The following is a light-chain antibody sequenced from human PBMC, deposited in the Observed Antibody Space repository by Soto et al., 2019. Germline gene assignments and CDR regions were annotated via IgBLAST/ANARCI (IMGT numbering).Light chain of an antibody. J-gene: IGLJ2*01. V-gene: IGLV2-14*03. CDR3: SSSTSSSDLDVV. CDR2: DVS. Sequence: QSALTQPASVSGSPGQSITISCTGISSDVGDYKYVSWYQQHPGKVPKLIIYDVSNRPSGVSNRFSGSKSGNTASLTISGLQAEDEADYYCSSSTSSSDLDVVFGGGTKLTVL. CDR1: SSDVGDYKY.